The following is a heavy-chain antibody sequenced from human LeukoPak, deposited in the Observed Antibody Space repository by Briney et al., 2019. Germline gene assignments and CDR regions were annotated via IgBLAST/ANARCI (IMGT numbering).Heavy chain of an antibody. Sequence: PGGSLRLSCAASGFTVSSNEMSWVRQAPGKGLEWVSSISGGSTYYADSRKGRFTISRDNSKNTLYLQMNSLRAEDTAVYYCANLAYYGSGRGYWGQGTLVTVSS. CDR3: ANLAYYGSGRGY. CDR2: ISGGST. V-gene: IGHV3-38-3*01. J-gene: IGHJ4*02. D-gene: IGHD3-10*01. CDR1: GFTVSSNE.